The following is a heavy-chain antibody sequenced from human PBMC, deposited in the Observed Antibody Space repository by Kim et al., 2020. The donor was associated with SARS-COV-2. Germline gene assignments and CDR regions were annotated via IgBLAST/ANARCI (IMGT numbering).Heavy chain of an antibody. V-gene: IGHV3-74*01. Sequence: SSTGSAESVKGRFTMSRDNTKNTLYLQVNSLRDEDTAVYYCGRGNYYGMDVWGQGTTVTVSS. J-gene: IGHJ6*02. CDR3: GRGNYYGMDV. CDR2: SST.